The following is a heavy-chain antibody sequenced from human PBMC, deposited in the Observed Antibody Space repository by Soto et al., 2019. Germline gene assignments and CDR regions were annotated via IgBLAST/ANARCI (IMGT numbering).Heavy chain of an antibody. CDR3: ARGDRCSGGSCYPWYYYGMDV. Sequence: PGGSLRLSCAASGFTFSSYGMHWVRQAPGKVLEWVAVIWYDGSNKYYADSVKGRFTISRDNSKNTLYLQMNSLRAEDTAVYYCARGDRCSGGSCYPWYYYGMDVWGQGTTVTVSS. J-gene: IGHJ6*02. CDR1: GFTFSSYG. D-gene: IGHD2-15*01. V-gene: IGHV3-33*01. CDR2: IWYDGSNK.